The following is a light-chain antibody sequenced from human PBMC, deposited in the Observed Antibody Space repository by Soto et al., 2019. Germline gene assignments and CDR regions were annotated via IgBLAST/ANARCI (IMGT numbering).Light chain of an antibody. CDR1: QSITNY. J-gene: IGKJ2*01. CDR2: AAS. Sequence: DIQMTQSPSSLSASVGDRVTITCRPSQSITNYLNWYQQKPGKAPKLLIYAASTLQSGVPSRFSGSASGTDFTLTISSLQPDDFATYYCQQSYSTPYTFGQGTKLDIK. V-gene: IGKV1-39*01. CDR3: QQSYSTPYT.